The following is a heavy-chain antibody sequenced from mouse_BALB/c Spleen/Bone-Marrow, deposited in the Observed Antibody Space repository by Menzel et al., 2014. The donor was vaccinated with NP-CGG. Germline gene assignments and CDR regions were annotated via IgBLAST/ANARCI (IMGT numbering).Heavy chain of an antibody. J-gene: IGHJ2*01. V-gene: IGHV1S34*01. CDR3: PGAKDYDHDFHY. Sequence: LVKTGASVKISCKASGYSFTGYYMHWVKQSHGKSLEWIGYISCYNGATYYNQKFKGKATFTVDTSSSPAYMQLNILTSKASAVYYCPGAKDYDHDFHYWGQGTTPTASS. D-gene: IGHD2-4*01. CDR1: GYSFTGYY. CDR2: ISCYNGAT.